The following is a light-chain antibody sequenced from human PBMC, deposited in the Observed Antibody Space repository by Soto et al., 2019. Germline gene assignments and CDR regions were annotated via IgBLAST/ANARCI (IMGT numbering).Light chain of an antibody. CDR2: DAS. V-gene: IGKV1-16*01. J-gene: IGKJ1*01. CDR1: QGISRF. CDR3: QQYHSYPAS. Sequence: DIQMTQSPSSLSASVGDRVTITCRASQGISRFLAWFQQKPGKAPKPLIYDASTLQSGVSSRFSGSGSDTHFTLTISSLQPEDFATYYCQQYHSYPASFGQGTKVEIK.